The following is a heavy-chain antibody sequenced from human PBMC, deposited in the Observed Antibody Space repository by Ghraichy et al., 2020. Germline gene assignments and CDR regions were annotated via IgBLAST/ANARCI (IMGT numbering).Heavy chain of an antibody. J-gene: IGHJ4*02. D-gene: IGHD3-22*01. Sequence: SETLSLTCTVSGGSISSSSYYWGWIRQPPGKGLEWIGSIYYSGSTYYNPSLKSRVTISVDTSKNQFSLKLSSVTAADTAVYYCAPTYYYDSSGQQLLPNWGQGTLVTVSS. CDR2: IYYSGST. V-gene: IGHV4-39*01. CDR3: APTYYYDSSGQQLLPN. CDR1: GGSISSSSYY.